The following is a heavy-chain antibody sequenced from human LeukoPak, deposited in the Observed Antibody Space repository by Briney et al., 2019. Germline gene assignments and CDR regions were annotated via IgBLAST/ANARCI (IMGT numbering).Heavy chain of an antibody. Sequence: SGTLSLTCAVSGGSISRNHWWSWVRQPPGKGLEWIGEIYHSGSTNYNSSLKSRVTISVDTAKNQFSLKLSSVTAADTAVYYCATWSISSSSFDYWGQGTLVTVSS. CDR1: GGSISRNHW. CDR3: ATWSISSSSFDY. CDR2: IYHSGST. J-gene: IGHJ4*02. D-gene: IGHD6-6*01. V-gene: IGHV4-4*02.